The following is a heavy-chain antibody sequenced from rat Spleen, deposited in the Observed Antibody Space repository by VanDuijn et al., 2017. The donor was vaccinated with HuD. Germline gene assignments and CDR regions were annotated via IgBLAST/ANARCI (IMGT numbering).Heavy chain of an antibody. CDR1: GFTFNNFP. V-gene: IGHV5S23*01. CDR2: VSSSGGDT. Sequence: EVQLVESGGGLVQPGRSMKLSCAASGFTFNNFPMAWVRQAPTKGLVWVATVSSSGGDTYYRDSVKGRFTISRSNSENTVYLQMNSLRSEDTATYYCAVAGFGYWGQGIMVTVSS. J-gene: IGHJ2*01. D-gene: IGHD4-4*01. CDR3: AVAGFGY.